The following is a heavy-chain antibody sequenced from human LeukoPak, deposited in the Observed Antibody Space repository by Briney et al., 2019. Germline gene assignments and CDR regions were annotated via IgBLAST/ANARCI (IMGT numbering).Heavy chain of an antibody. Sequence: GGSLRLSCSASGFTVSSNYMSWVRQAPGKGLEWVSVIYSGGSTYYADSVKGRFTISRDNSKNTLYLQMNSLRVEDTAVYYCARDLRDAFDIWAKGQWSPSLQ. CDR2: IYSGGST. J-gene: IGHJ3*02. CDR1: GFTVSSNY. V-gene: IGHV3-66*01. CDR3: ARDLRDAFDI.